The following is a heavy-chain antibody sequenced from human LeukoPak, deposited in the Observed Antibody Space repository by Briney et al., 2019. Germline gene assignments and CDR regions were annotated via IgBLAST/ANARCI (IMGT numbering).Heavy chain of an antibody. D-gene: IGHD6-13*01. CDR3: ARVAAAGMLDY. CDR1: GYTFTSYY. CDR2: INPSGGST. Sequence: GASVKVSCKASGYTFTSYYMDWVRQAPGQGLEWMGIINPSGGSTSYAQKFQGRVTMTRDTSTSTVYMELSSLRSEDTAVYYCARVAAAGMLDYWGQGTLVTVSS. J-gene: IGHJ4*02. V-gene: IGHV1-46*01.